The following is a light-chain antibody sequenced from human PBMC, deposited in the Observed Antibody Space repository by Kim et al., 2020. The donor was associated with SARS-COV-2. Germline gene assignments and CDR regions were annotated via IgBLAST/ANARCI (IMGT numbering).Light chain of an antibody. CDR3: QKYGSSQLT. V-gene: IGKV3-20*01. CDR2: GAS. Sequence: EIVLTQSPGTLSLCPGERATLSCRASQSVSISNLAWYQQKPGQAPRLVFYGASSRATGIPDRFSGSGSGTDFTLTISRLEPEDFAVYFCQKYGSSQLTFGGGTKVDIK. CDR1: QSVSISN. J-gene: IGKJ4*01.